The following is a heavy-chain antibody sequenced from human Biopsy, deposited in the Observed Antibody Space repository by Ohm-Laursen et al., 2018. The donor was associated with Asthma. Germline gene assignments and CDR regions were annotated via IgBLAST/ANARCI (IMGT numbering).Heavy chain of an antibody. V-gene: IGHV3-48*02. CDR1: GFTFSSYS. J-gene: IGHJ4*02. CDR3: ARDGPVGAPSDY. Sequence: GSLRLSCTASGFTFSSYSMNWVRQAPGKGLEWVSDISSSSSTIYYADSVKGRFTISRDNAKNSLYLQMNSLRDEDTAVYYCARDGPVGAPSDYWGQGTLVTVSS. CDR2: ISSSSSTI. D-gene: IGHD1-26*01.